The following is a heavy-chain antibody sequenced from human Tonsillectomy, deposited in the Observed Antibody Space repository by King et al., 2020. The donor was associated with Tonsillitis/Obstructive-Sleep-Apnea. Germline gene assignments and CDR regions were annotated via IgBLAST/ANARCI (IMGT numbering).Heavy chain of an antibody. D-gene: IGHD2-15*01. CDR3: ARDKCGGSCSGY. V-gene: IGHV3-30*04. CDR1: GFTFSSYS. J-gene: IGHJ4*02. CDR2: ISFDGSNK. Sequence: VQLVESGGGVVQPGRSLRLSCAASGFTFSSYSMHWVRQAPGKGLEWVALISFDGSNKYYADSVKGRFTISRDNSKNRLYLQMNSLRAEDTAVYYCARDKCGGSCSGYWGQGTLVTVSS.